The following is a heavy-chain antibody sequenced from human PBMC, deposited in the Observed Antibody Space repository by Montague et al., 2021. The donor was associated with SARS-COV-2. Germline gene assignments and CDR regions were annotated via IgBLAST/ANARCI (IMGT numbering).Heavy chain of an antibody. D-gene: IGHD3-9*01. Sequence: PAVAKPTQTLTLTCTFSGFSRSTSGMCVSWIRQPPGKALEWLALIDWDDDKYYSTSLKTRLTISKDTSKNQVVLTMTNMDPVNTATYYCARIRDYDILTGSYSGFDYWGQGTLVTVSS. CDR2: IDWDDDK. V-gene: IGHV2-70*01. CDR3: ARIRDYDILTGSYSGFDY. J-gene: IGHJ4*02. CDR1: GFSRSTSGMC.